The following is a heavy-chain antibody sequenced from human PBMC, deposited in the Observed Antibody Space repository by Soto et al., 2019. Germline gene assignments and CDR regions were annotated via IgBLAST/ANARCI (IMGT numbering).Heavy chain of an antibody. CDR3: AKDRIVVVPAATAFDY. J-gene: IGHJ4*02. Sequence: GGSPRLSCAASGFTFSSYAMSWVRQAPGKGLEWVSAISGSGGSTYYADSVKGRFTISRDNSKNTLYLQMNSLRAEDTAVYYCAKDRIVVVPAATAFDYWGQGTLVTVSS. V-gene: IGHV3-23*01. CDR2: ISGSGGST. D-gene: IGHD2-2*01. CDR1: GFTFSSYA.